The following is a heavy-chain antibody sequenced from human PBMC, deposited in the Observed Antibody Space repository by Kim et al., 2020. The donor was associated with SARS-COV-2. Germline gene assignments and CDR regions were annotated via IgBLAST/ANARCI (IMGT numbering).Heavy chain of an antibody. CDR1: GFTFSSYA. CDR2: ISGTDDNT. V-gene: IGHV3-23*01. D-gene: IGHD6-13*01. Sequence: GGSLRLSCAASGFTFSSYAMSWVRQAPGKGLEWVSGISGTDDNTYYADSVKGRFTISRDNSKNTLYLQMNSLRAEDTAVYYCAKLKEQQLVLIDAFDIWGQGTMVTVSS. CDR3: AKLKEQQLVLIDAFDI. J-gene: IGHJ3*02.